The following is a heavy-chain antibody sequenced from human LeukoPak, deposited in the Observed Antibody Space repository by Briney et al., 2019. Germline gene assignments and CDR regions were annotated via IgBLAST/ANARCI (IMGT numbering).Heavy chain of an antibody. J-gene: IGHJ6*04. CDR3: ARTRRWFVEDGMDV. V-gene: IGHV3-7*03. Sequence: GGSLRLSCAASGFTFSSYWMSWVRQAPGKGLEWVANIKQDGSEKYYVDSVKGRFTISRDNAKNSLYLQMNSLRAEDTAVYYCARTRRWFVEDGMDVWGKGTTVTVSS. CDR1: GFTFSSYW. D-gene: IGHD3-10*01. CDR2: IKQDGSEK.